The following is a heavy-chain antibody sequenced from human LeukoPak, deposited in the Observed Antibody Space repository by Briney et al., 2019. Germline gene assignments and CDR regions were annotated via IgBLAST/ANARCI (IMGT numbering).Heavy chain of an antibody. CDR3: AGGSNFDY. J-gene: IGHJ4*02. D-gene: IGHD3-16*01. CDR1: GFTFSTYS. Sequence: GGSLRLSCAASGFTFSTYSMDWVRQAPGKGLEWVSNISSSSSTIHYADSVKGRFIISRDNAKNSLYLQMNSLRAEDTAVYYCAGGSNFDYWGQGTLVTVSS. CDR2: ISSSSSTI. V-gene: IGHV3-48*01.